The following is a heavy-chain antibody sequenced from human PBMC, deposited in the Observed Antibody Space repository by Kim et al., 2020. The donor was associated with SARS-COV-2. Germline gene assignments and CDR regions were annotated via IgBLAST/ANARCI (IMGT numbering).Heavy chain of an antibody. CDR3: ASLLSGYDILTGPRGAFDY. Sequence: SVKVSCKASGGTFSSYAISWVRQAPGQGLEWMGGIIPIFGTANYAQKFQGRVTITADESTSTAYMELSSLRSEDTAVYYCASLLSGYDILTGPRGAFDYWGQGTLVTVSS. CDR1: GGTFSSYA. J-gene: IGHJ4*02. D-gene: IGHD3-9*01. CDR2: IIPIFGTA. V-gene: IGHV1-69*13.